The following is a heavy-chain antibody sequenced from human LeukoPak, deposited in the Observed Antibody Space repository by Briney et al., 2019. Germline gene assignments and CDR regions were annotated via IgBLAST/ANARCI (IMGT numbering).Heavy chain of an antibody. CDR1: GFTFSSYE. CDR2: ISSSGSTI. CDR3: ARDSLRGTLEPGGFDP. Sequence: RGSLRLSCAASGFTFSSYEMNWVRQAPGKGLEWVSYISSSGSTIYYADSVKGRFTISRDNAKNSLYLQMNSLRAEDTAVYYCARDSLRGTLEPGGFDPWGQGTLVTVSS. J-gene: IGHJ5*02. V-gene: IGHV3-48*03. D-gene: IGHD1-1*01.